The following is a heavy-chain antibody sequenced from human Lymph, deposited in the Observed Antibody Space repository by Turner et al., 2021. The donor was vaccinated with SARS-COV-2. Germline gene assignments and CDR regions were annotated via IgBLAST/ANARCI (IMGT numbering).Heavy chain of an antibody. Sequence: EVQLVEPGGVLVQPGGSLRLPSPASRFTFSRYSMNWVRQAPGKGLGWVSNISISGSTMYDADSVKGRFTISKDNAKNSLYLQMSSLRDEETAVYYCARDRGGYGAYYYGMDVWGQGTTVTVSS. V-gene: IGHV3-48*02. D-gene: IGHD2-15*01. CDR1: RFTFSRYS. CDR3: ARDRGGYGAYYYGMDV. CDR2: ISISGSTM. J-gene: IGHJ6*02.